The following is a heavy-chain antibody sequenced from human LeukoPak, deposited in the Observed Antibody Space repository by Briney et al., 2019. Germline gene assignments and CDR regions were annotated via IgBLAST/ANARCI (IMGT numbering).Heavy chain of an antibody. J-gene: IGHJ4*02. CDR1: GFTFSSYG. V-gene: IGHV3-30*18. CDR3: AKELERNGYNLEYFFDY. Sequence: GGSLRLSCAASGFTFSSYGMHWVRQAPGKGLEWVAVISYDGSNKYYADSVKGRFTISRDTSKNTLYLQMNSLRAEDTAVYYCAKELERNGYNLEYFFDYWGQGTLVTVSS. CDR2: ISYDGSNK. D-gene: IGHD5-24*01.